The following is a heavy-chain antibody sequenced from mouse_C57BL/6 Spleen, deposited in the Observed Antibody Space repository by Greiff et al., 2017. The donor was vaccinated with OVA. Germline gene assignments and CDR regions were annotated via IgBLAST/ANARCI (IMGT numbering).Heavy chain of an antibody. J-gene: IGHJ2*01. CDR3: AGDYYGSSYQGY. Sequence: EVQLQQSGPELVKPGASVKISCKASGYTFTDYYMNWVKQSHGKSLEWIGDINPNNGGTSYNQKFKGKATLTVDKSSSTAYMALRSLTSEDSAVYYCAGDYYGSSYQGYWGQGTTLTVSS. V-gene: IGHV1-26*01. CDR1: GYTFTDYY. CDR2: INPNNGGT. D-gene: IGHD1-1*01.